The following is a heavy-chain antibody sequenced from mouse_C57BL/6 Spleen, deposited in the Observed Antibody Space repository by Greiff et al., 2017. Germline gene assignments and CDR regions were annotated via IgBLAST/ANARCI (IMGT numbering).Heavy chain of an antibody. Sequence: SGPELVKPGASVKIPCKASGYTFTDYNMDWVKQSHGKSLEWIGDINPNNGGTIYNQKFKGKATLTVDKSSSTAYMELRSLTSEDTAVYYCARGGGLRRGYAMDYWGQGTSVTVSS. CDR3: ARGGGLRRGYAMDY. CDR1: GYTFTDYN. CDR2: INPNNGGT. J-gene: IGHJ4*01. D-gene: IGHD2-4*01. V-gene: IGHV1-18*01.